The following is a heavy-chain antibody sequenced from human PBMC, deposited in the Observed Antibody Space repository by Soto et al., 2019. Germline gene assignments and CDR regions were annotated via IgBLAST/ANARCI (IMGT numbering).Heavy chain of an antibody. CDR3: AAHYSSGWQGHFDY. D-gene: IGHD6-19*01. Sequence: QITLKESGPTLVKPTQTLTLTCTFSGFSLSTSGVGVCWIRQPPGKALEWLALIYWDYDKRYSPSLKSRLPLTKDTAKNQVDLTTTHMNPVDTSTYYCAAHYSSGWQGHFDYWGQGTLVTVSS. CDR2: IYWDYDK. CDR1: GFSLSTSGVG. V-gene: IGHV2-5*02. J-gene: IGHJ4*02.